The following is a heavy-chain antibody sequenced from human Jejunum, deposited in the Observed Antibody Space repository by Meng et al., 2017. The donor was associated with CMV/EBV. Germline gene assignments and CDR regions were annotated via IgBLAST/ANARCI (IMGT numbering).Heavy chain of an antibody. D-gene: IGHD1-20*01. J-gene: IGHJ4*02. CDR2: IAPSTGAT. CDR3: ARVRSRYNWNDDAF. V-gene: IGHV1-2*02. Sequence: GYIFTSHGISWVRQAPGQGLEWMGCIAPSTGATNYAQKFQVRVTMTRDTSITTSYMELSSLTSDDTAVYFCARVRSRYNWNDDAFWGQGTLVTVSS. CDR1: GYIFTSHG.